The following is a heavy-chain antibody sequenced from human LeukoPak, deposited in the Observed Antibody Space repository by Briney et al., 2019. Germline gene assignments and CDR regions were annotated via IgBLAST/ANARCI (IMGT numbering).Heavy chain of an antibody. D-gene: IGHD5-12*01. J-gene: IGHJ3*02. CDR3: ASPVRGYDAFDI. Sequence: SETLSLTFTVSGGSISSSSYYWGWIRQPPGKGLEWIGSIYYSGSTYYNPSLKSRVTISVDTSKNQFSLKLSSVTAADTAVYYCASPVRGYDAFDIWGQGTMVTVSS. CDR2: IYYSGST. CDR1: GGSISSSSYY. V-gene: IGHV4-39*01.